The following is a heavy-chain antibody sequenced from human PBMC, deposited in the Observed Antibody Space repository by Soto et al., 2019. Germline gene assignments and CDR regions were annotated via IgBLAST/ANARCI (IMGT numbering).Heavy chain of an antibody. CDR2: IYSGGRT. V-gene: IGHV3-66*01. CDR3: LNAISSTTSYHY. D-gene: IGHD2-8*01. Sequence: EVQLVESGGGLVQPGGSLRLSCAASGFIVSNTYMSWVRQAPWKGLEWVSFIYSGGRTFYADSVKGRFTVSRDSSTTMLYLQMSSLTAEDKAVYYCLNAISSTTSYHYFGQGTLVTVSS. CDR1: GFIVSNTY. J-gene: IGHJ4*02.